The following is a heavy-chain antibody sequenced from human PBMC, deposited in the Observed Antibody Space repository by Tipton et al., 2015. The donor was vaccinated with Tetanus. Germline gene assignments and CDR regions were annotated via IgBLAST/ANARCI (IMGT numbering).Heavy chain of an antibody. CDR2: IYTSENT. CDR1: GGSISSYY. CDR3: ARGPSVAYCSGGSCPVWFDP. V-gene: IGHV4-4*07. J-gene: IGHJ5*02. Sequence: GLVKPSETLSLTCTVSGGSISSYYWSWIRQPAGKGLEWIGRIYTSENTNYNPSLKSRVTMSVDTSKNQFSLKLSSVTAADTAVYYCARGPSVAYCSGGSCPVWFDPWGQGTLVTVSS. D-gene: IGHD2-15*01.